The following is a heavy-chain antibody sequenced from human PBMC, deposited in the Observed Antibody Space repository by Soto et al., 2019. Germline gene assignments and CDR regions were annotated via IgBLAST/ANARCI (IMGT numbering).Heavy chain of an antibody. CDR3: ARDYVRRFDY. V-gene: IGHV3-48*01. J-gene: IGHJ4*02. Sequence: GGSLRLSCAASGFTFSSYSMNWVRQAPGKGLEWVSYISSSSSTIYYADSVKGRFTISRDNAKNPLYLQMNSLRAEDTAVYYCARDYVRRFDYWGQGTLVTVSS. CDR2: ISSSSSTI. D-gene: IGHD3-10*02. CDR1: GFTFSSYS.